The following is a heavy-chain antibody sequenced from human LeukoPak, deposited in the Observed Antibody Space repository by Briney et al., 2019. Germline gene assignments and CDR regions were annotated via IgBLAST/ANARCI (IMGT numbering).Heavy chain of an antibody. D-gene: IGHD3-10*01. CDR2: ISWNSGSI. CDR3: AKDIRSYYYGSGSNYMDV. V-gene: IGHV3-9*01. CDR1: GFTFDDYA. Sequence: GGSLRLSCAASGFTFDDYAMHWVRQAPGKGLEWVSGISWNSGSIGYADSVKGRFTISRDNAKNSLYLQMNSLRTEDTALYYCAKDIRSYYYGSGSNYMDVWGKGTTVTVSS. J-gene: IGHJ6*03.